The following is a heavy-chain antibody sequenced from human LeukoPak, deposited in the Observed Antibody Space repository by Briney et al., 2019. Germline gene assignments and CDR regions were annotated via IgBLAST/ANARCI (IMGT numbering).Heavy chain of an antibody. CDR2: ISYDGSNE. D-gene: IGHD3-10*01. V-gene: IGHV3-30*04. Sequence: GSLRLSCAASGFTFSSYVMHWVRQAPGKGLEWVAIISYDGSNEYYADSVKGRFTISRDNSKNTLYLQMNSLRAEDTGVYYCANRISGSSSWGQGTLVTVSS. CDR1: GFTFSSYV. J-gene: IGHJ5*02. CDR3: ANRISGSSS.